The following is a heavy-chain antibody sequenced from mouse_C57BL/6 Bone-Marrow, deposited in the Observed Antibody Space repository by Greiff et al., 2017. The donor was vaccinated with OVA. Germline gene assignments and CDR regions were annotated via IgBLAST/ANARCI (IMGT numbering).Heavy chain of an antibody. CDR2: ISSGGSYT. CDR1: GFTFSSYG. V-gene: IGHV5-6*01. D-gene: IGHD1-1*01. J-gene: IGHJ2*01. Sequence: DVQLVESGGDLVKPGGSLKLSCAASGFTFSSYGMSWVRQTPDKRLEWVATISSGGSYTYYPDSVKGRFTISRDNAKNTLYLQMSSLKSEDTAMYYCARQITTVVATNFDYWGQGTTLTVSS. CDR3: ARQITTVVATNFDY.